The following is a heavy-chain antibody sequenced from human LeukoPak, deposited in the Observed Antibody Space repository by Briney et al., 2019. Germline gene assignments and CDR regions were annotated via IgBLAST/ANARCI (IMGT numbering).Heavy chain of an antibody. J-gene: IGHJ4*02. CDR2: ISSSGSTI. CDR3: ARDASVHYYDSSGVDY. D-gene: IGHD3-22*01. CDR1: GFTFSDYY. V-gene: IGHV3-11*01. Sequence: PGGSLRLSCAASGFTFSDYYMSWIRQAPGKGLEWVSYISSSGSTIYHADSVKGRFTISRDNAKNSLYLQMNSLRAEDTAVYYCARDASVHYYDSSGVDYWGQGTLVTVSS.